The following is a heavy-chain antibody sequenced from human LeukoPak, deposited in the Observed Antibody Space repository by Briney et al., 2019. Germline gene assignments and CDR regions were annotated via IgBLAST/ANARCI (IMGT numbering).Heavy chain of an antibody. Sequence: SVKVSCKASGGTFSIHAISWVRQAPGQGLEWMGGIIPIFGTANYAQKFQGRVTITADESTSTAYMELSSLRSEDTAVYYCARVHYDILTGYYMSYYYYGMDVWGQGTTVTVSS. CDR2: IIPIFGTA. J-gene: IGHJ6*02. CDR1: GGTFSIHA. V-gene: IGHV1-69*13. CDR3: ARVHYDILTGYYMSYYYYGMDV. D-gene: IGHD3-9*01.